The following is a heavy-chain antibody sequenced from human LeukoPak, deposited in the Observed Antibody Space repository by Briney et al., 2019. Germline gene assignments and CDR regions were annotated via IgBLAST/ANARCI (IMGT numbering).Heavy chain of an antibody. V-gene: IGHV3-48*03. CDR2: IGGSGSKI. CDR1: GFTSSSYD. Sequence: GGSLRLSCAASGFTSSSYDMKWLRQAPGKGLEWVSHIGGSGSKIGYADSVKGRFTISRDNAKNSLYLQMNSLRAEDTAVYYCARGLRNTILGGDYYWGQGTLVTVSS. D-gene: IGHD3-3*01. J-gene: IGHJ4*02. CDR3: ARGLRNTILGGDYY.